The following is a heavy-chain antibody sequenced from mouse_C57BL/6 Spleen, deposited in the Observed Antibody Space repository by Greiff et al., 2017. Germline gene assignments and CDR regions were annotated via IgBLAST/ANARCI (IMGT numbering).Heavy chain of an antibody. J-gene: IGHJ1*03. Sequence: QVQLQQSGAELVKPGASVKLSCKASGYTFTSYWMQWAKQRPGLGLEWIGEIDPSDSYTNYNQKFKGKATLTVDTSSSTAYMQLSSLTSEDSAVYYCARTGTGYFDVWGTGTTVTVSS. V-gene: IGHV1-50*01. D-gene: IGHD4-1*01. CDR1: GYTFTSYW. CDR3: ARTGTGYFDV. CDR2: IDPSDSYT.